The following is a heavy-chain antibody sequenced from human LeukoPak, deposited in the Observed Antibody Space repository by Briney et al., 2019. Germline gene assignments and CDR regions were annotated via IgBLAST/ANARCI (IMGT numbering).Heavy chain of an antibody. Sequence: SETLSLTCAVYGGSFSGYYWSWIRQPPGKGLEWIGEINHSGSTNCNPSLKSRVTISVDTSKNQFSLKLSSVTAADTAVYYCARAWLYDILTGYHEPFDYWGQGTLVTVSS. V-gene: IGHV4-34*01. CDR2: INHSGST. CDR1: GGSFSGYY. D-gene: IGHD3-9*01. CDR3: ARAWLYDILTGYHEPFDY. J-gene: IGHJ4*02.